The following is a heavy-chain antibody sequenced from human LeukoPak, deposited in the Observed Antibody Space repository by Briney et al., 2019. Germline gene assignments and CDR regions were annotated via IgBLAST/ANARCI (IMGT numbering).Heavy chain of an antibody. CDR1: GFTFKNYA. J-gene: IGHJ4*02. CDR3: AKAVDDYFFDY. CDR2: IGGSGSST. V-gene: IGHV3-23*01. Sequence: PGGSLRLSCAASGFTFKNYAMTWVRQAPGKGLEWVSGIGGSGSSTYYAESVKGRFTISRDNSKNTLYLQMNSLRAEDTAAYYCAKAVDDYFFDYWGQGTLVTVSS. D-gene: IGHD2-21*02.